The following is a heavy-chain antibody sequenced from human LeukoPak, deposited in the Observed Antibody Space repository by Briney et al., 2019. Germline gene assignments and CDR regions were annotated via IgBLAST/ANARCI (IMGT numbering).Heavy chain of an antibody. Sequence: GGSLRFSCAASGNYWMHWVRQAPGKGLLWVSHINNDGSWTTYADSVKGRFTISKDNAKNTVYLQMNNLRAEDTAVYYCVSFYETYWGRGTLVTVSS. J-gene: IGHJ4*02. CDR1: GNYW. CDR3: VSFYETY. CDR2: INNDGSWT. V-gene: IGHV3-74*01. D-gene: IGHD2-2*01.